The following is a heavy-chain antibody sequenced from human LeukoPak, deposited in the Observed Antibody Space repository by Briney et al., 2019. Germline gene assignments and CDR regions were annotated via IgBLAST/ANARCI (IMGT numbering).Heavy chain of an antibody. V-gene: IGHV3-7*01. CDR3: ARTLSTTIFGVDPFDY. J-gene: IGHJ4*02. D-gene: IGHD3-3*01. CDR2: IKQGGNEE. CDR1: GFRFSSYW. Sequence: GGSLRLSCAAPGFRFSSYWMSWLRQAPGKGLEWVANIKQGGNEEYYVDSVKGRFTISRDNAENALYLQMNNLRVEDTAVYYCARTLSTTIFGVDPFDYWGRGTLVTVSS.